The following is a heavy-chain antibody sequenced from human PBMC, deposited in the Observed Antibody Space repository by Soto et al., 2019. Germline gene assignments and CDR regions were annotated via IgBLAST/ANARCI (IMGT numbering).Heavy chain of an antibody. J-gene: IGHJ4*02. CDR3: ARGPSYSDSYFDH. CDR2: ISYDGNNK. Sequence: GGSLRLSCAASEFTFSNYAVHWVRQASGKGLQWLAVISYDGNNKYYADSVEGRFTISRDNSKNTVYLQMNSLRLEDTAVYYCARGPSYSDSYFDHWGQGTLVTVSS. CDR1: EFTFSNYA. V-gene: IGHV3-30*03. D-gene: IGHD4-17*01.